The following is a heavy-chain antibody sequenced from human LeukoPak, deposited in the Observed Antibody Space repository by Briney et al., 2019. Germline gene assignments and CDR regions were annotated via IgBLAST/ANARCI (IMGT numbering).Heavy chain of an antibody. CDR1: GVTLSSFA. CDR3: ARERYFDY. V-gene: IGHV3-23*01. CDR2: ITSSGSGGNT. Sequence: GGSLRLSCTASGVTLSSFAMSWARQAPGKGLEWVSGITSSGSGGNTYYADSVKGQFTISRDNSKNTLYLQMNSLRAEDTAVYYCARERYFDYWGQGTLVTVSS. J-gene: IGHJ4*02.